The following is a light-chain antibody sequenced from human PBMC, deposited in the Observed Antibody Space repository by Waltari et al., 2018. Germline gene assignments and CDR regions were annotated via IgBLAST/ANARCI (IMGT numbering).Light chain of an antibody. J-gene: IGKJ1*01. V-gene: IGKV1-5*02. CDR1: QSITNW. CDR2: DAS. CDR3: QQYHSSPPT. Sequence: DIQMTQSPSTLSASVGDRVTIICRASQSITNWLAWYQQKPGKAPKFLFSDASSLASGVPSRFSGSGSGTEFTLTITSLQPDDFATYYCQQYHSSPPTFGQGTKVEIK.